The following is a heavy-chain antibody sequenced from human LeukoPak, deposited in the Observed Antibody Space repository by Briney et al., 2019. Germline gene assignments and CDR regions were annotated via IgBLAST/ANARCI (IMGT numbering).Heavy chain of an antibody. V-gene: IGHV4-4*02. CDR3: ARAYCVGDCTVLHIYFDN. CDR1: GGSISSPNW. Sequence: PSETLSLTCAVSGGSISSPNWWSWVRQPPGKGLEWIGEIYHSGMTNYKTSLKSRVTISVDESKNQFSLKLRSVMAADTAVYYCARAYCVGDCTVLHIYFDNWGQGTLVTVSS. D-gene: IGHD2-21*02. J-gene: IGHJ4*02. CDR2: IYHSGMT.